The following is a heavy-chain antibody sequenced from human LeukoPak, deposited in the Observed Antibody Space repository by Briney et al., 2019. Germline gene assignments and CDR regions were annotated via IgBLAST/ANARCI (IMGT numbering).Heavy chain of an antibody. J-gene: IGHJ5*02. Sequence: GESLKISCKGSGYSFTTYWIGWVRQMPGKGLEWMGIIYPGDSDTRYNPSFQGQVTISADKSISTAYLQWSSLRASDTAMYYCARLLSRITIFGVARDWFDPWGQGTLVTVSS. D-gene: IGHD3-3*01. CDR1: GYSFTTYW. CDR2: IYPGDSDT. V-gene: IGHV5-51*01. CDR3: ARLLSRITIFGVARDWFDP.